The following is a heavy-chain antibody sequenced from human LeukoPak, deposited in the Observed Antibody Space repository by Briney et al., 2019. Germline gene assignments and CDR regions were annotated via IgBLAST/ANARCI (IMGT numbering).Heavy chain of an antibody. V-gene: IGHV4-61*02. CDR1: GGSISSGSYY. CDR3: ARAEYYDILTGPVYYYYYMDV. D-gene: IGHD3-9*01. CDR2: IYTSGST. J-gene: IGHJ6*03. Sequence: SETLSLTCTVSGGSISSGSYYWSWIRQPAGKGLEWIGRIYTSGSTNYNPSLKSRVTISVDTSKNQFSLKLSSVTAADTAVYYCARAEYYDILTGPVYYYYYMDVWGKGTTVTVSS.